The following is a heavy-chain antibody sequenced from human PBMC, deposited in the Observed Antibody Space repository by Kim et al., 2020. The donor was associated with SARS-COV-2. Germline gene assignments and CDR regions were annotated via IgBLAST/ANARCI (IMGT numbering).Heavy chain of an antibody. CDR3: ARTNGYNDN. CDR2: NDK. V-gene: IGHV3-7*03. Sequence: NDKFDVDSVKGRFTISSDSAKNSLYLQMNNLRVEDTAVYYCARTNGYNDNWGQGILVTVSS. J-gene: IGHJ4*02. D-gene: IGHD2-8*01.